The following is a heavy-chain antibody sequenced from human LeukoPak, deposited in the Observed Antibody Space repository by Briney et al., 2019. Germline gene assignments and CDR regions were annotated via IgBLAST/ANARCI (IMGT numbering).Heavy chain of an antibody. Sequence: GGSLRLSCAASGFTFSSYAMSWVRQAPGRGLEWVSAISGSGGSTYYADSVKGRFTISRDNSKNTLYLQMNSLRAEDTAVYYCAKRPNYGGDNDYWGQGTLVTVSS. CDR3: AKRPNYGGDNDY. CDR1: GFTFSSYA. D-gene: IGHD4-23*01. J-gene: IGHJ4*02. V-gene: IGHV3-23*01. CDR2: ISGSGGST.